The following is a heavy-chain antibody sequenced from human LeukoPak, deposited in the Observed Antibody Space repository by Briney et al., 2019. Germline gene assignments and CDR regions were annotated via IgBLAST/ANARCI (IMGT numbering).Heavy chain of an antibody. Sequence: SETLSLTCTVSGGSISSYYWSWIRQHPGKGLEWIGYINYSGSTNDNPSLKSRVTISVDRSKNHFSLKLSFVTAADTAVYYCASSPRDDAFDIWGQGTMVTVSS. J-gene: IGHJ3*02. CDR1: GGSISSYY. CDR2: INYSGST. CDR3: ASSPRDDAFDI. V-gene: IGHV4-59*08.